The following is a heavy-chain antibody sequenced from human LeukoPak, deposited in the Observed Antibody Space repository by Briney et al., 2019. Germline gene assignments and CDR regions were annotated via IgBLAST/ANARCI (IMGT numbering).Heavy chain of an antibody. CDR1: GFTFSDFA. CDR3: ARDQSNYRGKSGWFVP. J-gene: IGHJ5*02. D-gene: IGHD4-23*01. V-gene: IGHV3-30*01. Sequence: PGMSLRLSCAVSGFTFSDFAVHWVRQAPGKGLEWVAIVVKDGSGKYYAESVRGRFTISRDNSKTTLYQQMNNLRAEDTAVCYCARDQSNYRGKSGWFVPWGQGTLVTVSS. CDR2: VVKDGSGK.